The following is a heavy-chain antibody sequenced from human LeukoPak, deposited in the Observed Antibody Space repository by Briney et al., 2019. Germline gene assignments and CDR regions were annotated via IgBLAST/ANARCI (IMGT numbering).Heavy chain of an antibody. V-gene: IGHV1-69*05. CDR3: ARSIFGVVINPPYNWFDP. CDR2: INPIFGTA. CDR1: GGTFSSYA. Sequence: SVKVSCKASGGTFSSYAISWVRQAPGQGLEWMGGINPIFGTANYAQKFQGRVTITTDESTSTAYMELSSLRSEDTAVYYCARSIFGVVINPPYNWFDPWGQGTLVTVSS. J-gene: IGHJ5*02. D-gene: IGHD3-3*01.